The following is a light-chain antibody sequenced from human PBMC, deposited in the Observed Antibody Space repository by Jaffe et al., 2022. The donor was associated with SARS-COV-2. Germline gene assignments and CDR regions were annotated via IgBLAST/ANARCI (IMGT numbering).Light chain of an antibody. Sequence: QSALTQPASVSGSPGQSITISCTGTSSDVGGYNYVSWYQQYPGKAPKLIIYEVSNRPSGVPDRFSGSKSGNTASLTISGLQAEDEADYYCSSYRSSSTPLVFGTGTKVTAL. CDR2: EVS. CDR1: SSDVGGYNY. CDR3: SSYRSSSTPLV. V-gene: IGLV2-14*01. J-gene: IGLJ1*01.